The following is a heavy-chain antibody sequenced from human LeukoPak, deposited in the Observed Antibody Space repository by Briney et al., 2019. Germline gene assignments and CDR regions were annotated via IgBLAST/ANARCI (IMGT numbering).Heavy chain of an antibody. CDR1: GYTFTGYY. CDR2: INTNTGNP. V-gene: IGHV7-4-1*02. Sequence: ASVKVSCKASGYTFTGYYMHWVRQAPGQGLEWMGWINTNTGNPTYAQGFTGRFVFSLDTSVSTAYLQISSLKAEDTAVYYCARGIDSSGYDNDAFDIWGQGTMVTVSS. J-gene: IGHJ3*02. D-gene: IGHD3-22*01. CDR3: ARGIDSSGYDNDAFDI.